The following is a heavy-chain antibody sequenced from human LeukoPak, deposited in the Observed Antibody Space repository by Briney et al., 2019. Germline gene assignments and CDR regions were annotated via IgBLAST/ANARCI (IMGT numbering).Heavy chain of an antibody. CDR1: GGTFSSYT. CDR3: ARDRIKGHYYCYYGMDV. V-gene: IGHV1-69*04. CDR2: IIPILGIA. J-gene: IGHJ6*02. D-gene: IGHD3-16*01. Sequence: SVKVSCKASGGTFSSYTISWVRQAPGQGLEWMGRIIPILGIANYAQKFQGRVTITADKSTSTAYMELSSLRSEDTAVYYCARDRIKGHYYCYYGMDVWGQGTTVTVSS.